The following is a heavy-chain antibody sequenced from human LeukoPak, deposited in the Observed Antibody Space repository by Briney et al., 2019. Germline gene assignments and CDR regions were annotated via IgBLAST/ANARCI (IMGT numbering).Heavy chain of an antibody. V-gene: IGHV4-34*01. D-gene: IGHD2-2*01. CDR3: ARIPAATLFFYYYYYMDV. Sequence: PSETLSLTCAVYGGSFSGYYWSWIRQPPGKGLEWIGEINHRGSTNYNPSLKSRVTISVDTSKNQFSLKLSSVTAADTAVYYCARIPAATLFFYYYYYMDVWGKGTTVTVSS. J-gene: IGHJ6*03. CDR1: GGSFSGYY. CDR2: INHRGST.